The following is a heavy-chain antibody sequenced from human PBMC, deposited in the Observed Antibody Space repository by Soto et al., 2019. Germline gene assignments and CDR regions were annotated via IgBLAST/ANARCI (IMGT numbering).Heavy chain of an antibody. D-gene: IGHD3-3*01. J-gene: IGHJ4*02. CDR3: AHRVLRTFFGLVTTTAIYFDF. Sequence: QITLKESGPTVVKPTETLTLTCTFSGFSLTTSGVGVGWVRQSPGKAPEWLALIYWDDDKRYSTSLKSRLTIAKATSKNRVVLTLATVDPADTATYSCAHRVLRTFFGLVTTTAIYFDFWGQGTPGGVSS. CDR1: GFSLTTSGVG. V-gene: IGHV2-5*02. CDR2: IYWDDDK.